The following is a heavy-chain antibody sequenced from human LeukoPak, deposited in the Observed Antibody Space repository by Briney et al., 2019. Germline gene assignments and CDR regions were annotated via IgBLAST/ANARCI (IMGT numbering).Heavy chain of an antibody. V-gene: IGHV3-20*04. CDR2: INWNGGST. J-gene: IGHJ3*02. D-gene: IGHD3-22*01. CDR1: GFTFDDYG. Sequence: GGSLRLSCAASGFTFDDYGMSWVRQAPGKGLEWVSGINWNGGSTGYADSVKGRFTISRGNAKNSLYLQMNSLRAEDTALYYCARALFLSGYLDAFDIWGQGTVVTVSS. CDR3: ARALFLSGYLDAFDI.